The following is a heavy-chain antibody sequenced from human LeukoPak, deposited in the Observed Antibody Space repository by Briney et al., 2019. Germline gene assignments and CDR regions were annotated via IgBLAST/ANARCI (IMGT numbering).Heavy chain of an antibody. CDR1: GFTFSNYW. J-gene: IGHJ4*02. D-gene: IGHD6-19*01. V-gene: IGHV3-74*01. Sequence: PGGSLRLSCAASGFTFSNYWMHWVRQAPGKGLVWVSRINSDGSSTSYADSAKGRFTISRDNAKNTLFLQMNSLRAEDTAVYYCARVTYSSVWSIDYWGQGTLVTVSS. CDR2: INSDGSST. CDR3: ARVTYSSVWSIDY.